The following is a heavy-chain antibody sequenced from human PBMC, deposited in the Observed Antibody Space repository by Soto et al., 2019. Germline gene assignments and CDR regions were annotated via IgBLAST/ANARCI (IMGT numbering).Heavy chain of an antibody. CDR3: ARVVENYYGSGSYSPRFDY. CDR1: GGTFSSYA. CDR2: IIPIFGTA. V-gene: IGHV1-69*06. D-gene: IGHD3-10*01. J-gene: IGHJ4*02. Sequence: SVKVSCKASGGTFSSYAISWVRQAPGQGLEWMGGIIPIFGTANYAQKFQGRVTITADKSTSTAYMELSSLRSEDTAVYYCARVVENYYGSGSYSPRFDYWGQGTLVTVSS.